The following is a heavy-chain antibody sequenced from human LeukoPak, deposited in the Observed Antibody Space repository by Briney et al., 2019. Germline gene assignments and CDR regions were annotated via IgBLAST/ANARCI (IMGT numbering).Heavy chain of an antibody. CDR3: ARDLDSSSPFDY. Sequence: GGSLRLSCAASGFTFSSYAMSWVRQAPGKGLEWVSSISSSSSYIYYADSVKGRFTISRDNAKNSLYLQMNSLRAEDTAVYYCARDLDSSSPFDYWGQGTLVTVSS. D-gene: IGHD6-6*01. J-gene: IGHJ4*02. CDR1: GFTFSSYA. CDR2: ISSSSSYI. V-gene: IGHV3-21*01.